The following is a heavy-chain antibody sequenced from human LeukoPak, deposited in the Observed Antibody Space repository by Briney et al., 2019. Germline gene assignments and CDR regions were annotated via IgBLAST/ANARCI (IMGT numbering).Heavy chain of an antibody. CDR3: ARDPSSGWYVPTYFDY. J-gene: IGHJ4*02. CDR2: IKQDGSEK. Sequence: GGSLRLSCAASGFTFSSYWMSWVRRAPGKGLEWVANIKQDGSEKYYVDSVKGRFTISRDNAKNSLYLQMNSLRAEDTAVYYCARDPSSGWYVPTYFDYWGQGTLVTVSS. V-gene: IGHV3-7*01. D-gene: IGHD6-19*01. CDR1: GFTFSSYW.